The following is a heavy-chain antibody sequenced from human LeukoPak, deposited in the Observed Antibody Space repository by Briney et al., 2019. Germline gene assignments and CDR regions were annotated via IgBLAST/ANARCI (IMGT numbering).Heavy chain of an antibody. CDR3: AKGGYNNSPDY. D-gene: IGHD5-12*01. J-gene: IGHJ4*02. Sequence: PGGSLRLSCAASGFTFSSHAMTWVRQAPGKGLGGVSTIGSSGGSTYYADSVKGRFSISRDNSKNTLYMQMNSLRAEDTAVCYCAKGGYNNSPDYWGQGTLVTVSS. V-gene: IGHV3-23*01. CDR1: GFTFSSHA. CDR2: IGSSGGST.